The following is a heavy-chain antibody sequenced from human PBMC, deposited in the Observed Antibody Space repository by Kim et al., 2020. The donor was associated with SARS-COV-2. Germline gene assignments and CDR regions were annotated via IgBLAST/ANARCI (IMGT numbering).Heavy chain of an antibody. J-gene: IGHJ4*02. CDR3: ARQLGRGWWAFDS. V-gene: IGHV4-39*01. CDR1: GGSISGDYW. D-gene: IGHD6-19*01. Sequence: SETLSLTCTVSGGSISGDYWWGWIRQPPGKGLEWIGSIYYSGATYYNPSLKSRVTISVDTSRNQFSLEMSSVTAADTTIYYCARQLGRGWWAFDSWGQGTLFTVFS. CDR2: IYYSGAT.